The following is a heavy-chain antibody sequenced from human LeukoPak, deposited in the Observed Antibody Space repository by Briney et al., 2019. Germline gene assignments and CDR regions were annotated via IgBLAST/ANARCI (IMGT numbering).Heavy chain of an antibody. V-gene: IGHV3-23*01. D-gene: IGHD6-6*01. CDR3: ARSISSSSSFDY. CDR1: GFTFGSYA. J-gene: IGHJ4*02. CDR2: ISYSGVST. Sequence: PGGSLRLSCATSGFTFGSYAMHWVRQAPGKGLEWVSGISYSGVSTYYGDSVKGRFTISRDNAENTLYMQMDSLRAEDTAVYYCARSISSSSSFDYWGQGTLVTVSS.